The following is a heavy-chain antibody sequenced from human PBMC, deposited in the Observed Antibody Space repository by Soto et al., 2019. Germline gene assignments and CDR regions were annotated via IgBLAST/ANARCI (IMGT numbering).Heavy chain of an antibody. CDR2: ISAYNGNT. D-gene: IGHD3-10*01. CDR1: GYTFTSYG. V-gene: IGHV1-18*01. J-gene: IGHJ4*02. Sequence: QVQLVQSGAEVKKPGASVKVSCKASGYTFTSYGISWVRQAPGQGLEWMGWISAYNGNTNYAQKLQGRVTMTTDTSTSTAYLELRSLRSDDTAVYYCARDDRITMVRGVPPPDYWGQGTLVTVSS. CDR3: ARDDRITMVRGVPPPDY.